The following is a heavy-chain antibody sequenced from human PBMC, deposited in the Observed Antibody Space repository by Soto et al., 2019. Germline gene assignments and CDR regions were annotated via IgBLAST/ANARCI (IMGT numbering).Heavy chain of an antibody. Sequence: QVQLQESGPGLVKPSGTLSLTCAVSGGSISDNWWSWVRQPPGKGLEWIGEIYHTGTTHYNPSLWSRVTISIDKPKNQFSLNLGSVTAADTAVYYCARHIAVPRTRGVDFWGQGTLVTVSS. J-gene: IGHJ4*02. CDR1: GGSISDNW. CDR2: IYHTGTT. D-gene: IGHD6-19*01. CDR3: ARHIAVPRTRGVDF. V-gene: IGHV4-4*02.